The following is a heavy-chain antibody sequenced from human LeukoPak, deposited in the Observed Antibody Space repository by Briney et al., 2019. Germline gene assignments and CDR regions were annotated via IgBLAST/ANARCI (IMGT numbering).Heavy chain of an antibody. CDR3: ARDCGYQCLFDY. Sequence: ASVKVSCKASGHTFTSYDISWVRQAPGQGLEWMGWISGYNGNTNYAQKSQGRVTMTTDTSTNTAHMELRSLRSDDTAIYYCARDCGYQCLFDYWGQGTLVTVSS. V-gene: IGHV1-18*01. J-gene: IGHJ4*02. CDR2: ISGYNGNT. CDR1: GHTFTSYD. D-gene: IGHD5-12*01.